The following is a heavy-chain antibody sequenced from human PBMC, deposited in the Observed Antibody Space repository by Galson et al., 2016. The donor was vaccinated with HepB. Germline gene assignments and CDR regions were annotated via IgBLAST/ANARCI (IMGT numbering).Heavy chain of an antibody. Sequence: SETLSLTCTVSGGSISSSSYCWGWIRQPPGKGLEWIGSIYYSGSTYYNPSLKSRVTISVDTSKNQFSLKLSSVTAADTAVYYCARRGRLGCFDYWGQGTLVTVSS. CDR1: GGSISSSSYC. V-gene: IGHV4-39*01. D-gene: IGHD4-17*01. CDR3: ARRGRLGCFDY. CDR2: IYYSGST. J-gene: IGHJ4*02.